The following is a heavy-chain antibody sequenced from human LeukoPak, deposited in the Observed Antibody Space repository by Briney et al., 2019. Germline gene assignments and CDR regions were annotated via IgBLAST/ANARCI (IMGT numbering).Heavy chain of an antibody. D-gene: IGHD6-19*01. CDR3: ATELFGIAVDSFDY. J-gene: IGHJ4*02. CDR2: FDPEGGET. V-gene: IGHV1-24*01. CDR1: GYTLTELS. Sequence: ASVTVSSKVSGYTLTELSMHWGRQAPGKGLGWVGGFDPEGGETIYAQKFHGRVTMTEDTSTDTGYMELCSLRSEDTAVYYCATELFGIAVDSFDYWGQGTLVTVSS.